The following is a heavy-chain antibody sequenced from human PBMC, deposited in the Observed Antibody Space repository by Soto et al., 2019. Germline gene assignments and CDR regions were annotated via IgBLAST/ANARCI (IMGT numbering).Heavy chain of an antibody. J-gene: IGHJ4*02. CDR1: GYTFSTYF. V-gene: IGHV1-46*01. CDR3: ARDARGSNRDY. CDR2: INPTVHTT. D-gene: IGHD5-12*01. Sequence: QVQLVQSGAEVKKPGTSVKVSCKASGYTFSTYFIHWVRQAPGQGLEWMGIINPTVHTTSYAQKFQGRVTMTSDTSTSTVYMELSSLRSEDTAVYYCARDARGSNRDYWGQGTLVTVSS.